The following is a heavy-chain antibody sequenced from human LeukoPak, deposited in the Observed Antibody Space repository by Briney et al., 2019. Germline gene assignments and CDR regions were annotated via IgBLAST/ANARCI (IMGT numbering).Heavy chain of an antibody. V-gene: IGHV3-21*01. CDR1: GFTFSSYS. CDR3: AREIAVAGSYYFDY. Sequence: GGSLRLSCAASGFTFSSYSMNWVRQAPGKGLEWVSSLSSSSSYIYYADSVKGRFTISRDNAKNSLYLQMNSLRAEDTAVYYCAREIAVAGSYYFDYWGQGTLVTVSS. CDR2: LSSSSSYI. D-gene: IGHD6-19*01. J-gene: IGHJ4*02.